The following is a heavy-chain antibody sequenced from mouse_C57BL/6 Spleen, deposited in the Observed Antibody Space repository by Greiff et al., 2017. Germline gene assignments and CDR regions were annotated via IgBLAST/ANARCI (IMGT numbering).Heavy chain of an antibody. CDR1: GYTFTSYW. CDR3: ARGDAMDY. V-gene: IGHV1-59*01. CDR2: IDPSDSYT. Sequence: QVQLQQPGAELVRPGTSVKLSCKASGYTFTSYWMHWVKQRPGQGLEWIGVIDPSDSYTNYNQKFKGKATLTVDTSSSTAYMQLSSLKSEDSAVYYCARGDAMDYWGQGTSVTVSS. J-gene: IGHJ4*01.